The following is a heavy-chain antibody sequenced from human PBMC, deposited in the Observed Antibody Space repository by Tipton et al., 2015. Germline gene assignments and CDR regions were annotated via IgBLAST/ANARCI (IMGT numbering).Heavy chain of an antibody. Sequence: TLSLTCTVSGGSISSYYWSWIRQPPGKGLEWIGHIYYTGSTNYNPSLKSRVAIAVDTSKNQFSLKLTSVTAADTAVYFCARDTLRVGMDVWGQGTTVTVSS. CDR2: IYYTGST. V-gene: IGHV4-59*01. D-gene: IGHD5-12*01. J-gene: IGHJ6*02. CDR1: GGSISSYY. CDR3: ARDTLRVGMDV.